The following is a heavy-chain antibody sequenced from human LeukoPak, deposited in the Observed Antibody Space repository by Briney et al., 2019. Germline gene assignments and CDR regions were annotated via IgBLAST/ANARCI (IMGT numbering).Heavy chain of an antibody. CDR3: AREGRLLGAFDV. D-gene: IGHD2-15*01. J-gene: IGHJ3*01. Sequence: GGSLRLSCAASGFTFSTYWMNWVRLAPGKGLEWVADIKPDGSHVSYVDSVKGRFSISRDNAQNSLYLQVSSLRAEDTAIYYCAREGRLLGAFDVWGQGTMVTVSS. CDR2: IKPDGSHV. V-gene: IGHV3-7*01. CDR1: GFTFSTYW.